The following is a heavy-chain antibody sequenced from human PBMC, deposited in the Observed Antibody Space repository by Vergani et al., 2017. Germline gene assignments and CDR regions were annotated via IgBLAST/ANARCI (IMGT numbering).Heavy chain of an antibody. J-gene: IGHJ4*02. D-gene: IGHD5-12*01. CDR1: GYTFTGYY. V-gene: IGHV1-2*02. Sequence: QVQLVQSGAEVKKPGASVKVSCKASGYTFTGYYMHWVRQAPGQGLEWMGWINPNSGGTTYSQKFQGRVTMTRDTYISTAYMELSSLRSDDTAVYYCARISGYETGGNDYWGQGTLVTVSS. CDR2: INPNSGGT. CDR3: ARISGYETGGNDY.